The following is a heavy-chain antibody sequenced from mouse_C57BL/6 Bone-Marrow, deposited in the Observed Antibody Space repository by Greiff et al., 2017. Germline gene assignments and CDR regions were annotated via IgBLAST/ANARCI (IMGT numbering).Heavy chain of an antibody. J-gene: IGHJ3*01. CDR2: INPSTGGT. CDR1: GYSFTGYY. D-gene: IGHD1-1*01. Sequence: VQLQQSGPELVKPGASVKISCKASGYSFTGYYMNWVKQSPEKSLEWIGEINPSTGGTTYNQKFKAKATLTVDKSSSTAYMQRKSLTSEDSAVYYCARGGLLLAWFAYWGQGT. V-gene: IGHV1-42*01. CDR3: ARGGLLLAWFAY.